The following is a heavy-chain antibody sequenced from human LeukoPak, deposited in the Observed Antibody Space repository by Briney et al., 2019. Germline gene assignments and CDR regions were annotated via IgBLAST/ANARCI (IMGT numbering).Heavy chain of an antibody. J-gene: IGHJ4*02. Sequence: SETLSLTCTVSGGSISSYYWSWIRQPPGKGLEWIGYIYYSGSTNYNPSLKSRVTISVDTSKNQFSLKLSSVTAADTAVYYCARGGYYYDSSGYYSPDYWGQGTLVTVSS. V-gene: IGHV4-59*01. CDR2: IYYSGST. CDR1: GGSISSYY. D-gene: IGHD3-22*01. CDR3: ARGGYYYDSSGYYSPDY.